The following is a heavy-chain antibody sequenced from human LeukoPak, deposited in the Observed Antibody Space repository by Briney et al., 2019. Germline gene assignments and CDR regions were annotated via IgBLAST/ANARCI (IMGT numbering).Heavy chain of an antibody. D-gene: IGHD2-15*01. CDR3: ARDLYLIGYCSGGSCPEDAFDI. CDR2: INPNSGGT. J-gene: IGHJ3*02. V-gene: IGHV1-2*02. CDR1: GYTFTGYY. Sequence: ASVKVSCKASGYTFTGYYMHWVRQAPGQGLQWMGWINPNSGGTNYAQKFQGRVTMTRDTSISTAYMELSRPRSDDTAVYYCARDLYLIGYCSGGSCPEDAFDIWGQGTMVTVSS.